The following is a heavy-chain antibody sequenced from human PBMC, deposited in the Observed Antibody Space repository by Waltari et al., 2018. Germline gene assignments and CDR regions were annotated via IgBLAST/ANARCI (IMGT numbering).Heavy chain of an antibody. J-gene: IGHJ4*02. Sequence: EVQLLESGGGLVQPGGSLRLSCAASGFPFSSYAMSWVRQAPGKGLEWVSAISGSGGSTYYADSVKGRFTISRDNSKNTLYLQMNSLRAEDTAVYYCAKVPNLVGATHQYYFDYWGQGTLVTVSS. CDR1: GFPFSSYA. CDR2: ISGSGGST. CDR3: AKVPNLVGATHQYYFDY. V-gene: IGHV3-23*01. D-gene: IGHD1-26*01.